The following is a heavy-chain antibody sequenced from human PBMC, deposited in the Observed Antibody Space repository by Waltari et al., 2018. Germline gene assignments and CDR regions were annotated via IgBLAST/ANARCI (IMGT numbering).Heavy chain of an antibody. CDR3: ARPTYGGYNY. Sequence: QVQLQQWGPGLLKPSETLSLSCAVSGGSFSGYSWSWIRQSPGKGLEWIGEINHSGDTNYNPSLKSRVTMSVETSKSQISLKLTSVTAADTAVYYCARPTYGGYNYWGPGTLVTVSS. J-gene: IGHJ4*02. CDR2: INHSGDT. CDR1: GGSFSGYS. D-gene: IGHD5-12*01. V-gene: IGHV4-34*01.